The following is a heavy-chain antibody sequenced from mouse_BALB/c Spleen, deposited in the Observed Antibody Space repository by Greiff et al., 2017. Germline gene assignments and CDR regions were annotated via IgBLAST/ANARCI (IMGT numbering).Heavy chain of an antibody. V-gene: IGHV2-2*03. J-gene: IGHJ4*01. CDR3: ARNEDYYGSSPDAMDY. D-gene: IGHD1-1*01. CDR1: GFSLTSYG. CDR2: IWSGGST. Sequence: QVQLKESGPGLVQPSQSLSITCTVSGFSLTSYGVHWVRQSPGKGLEWLGVIWSGGSTDYNAAFISRLSISKDNSKSQVFFKMNSLQSNDTAIYYCARNEDYYGSSPDAMDYWGQGTSVTVSS.